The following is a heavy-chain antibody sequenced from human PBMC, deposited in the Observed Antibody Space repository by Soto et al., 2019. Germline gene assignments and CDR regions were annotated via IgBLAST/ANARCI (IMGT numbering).Heavy chain of an antibody. D-gene: IGHD6-6*01. Sequence: ESGGDLVQPGGSLRLSCAASGFTFSSYDMSWVRQAPGKGLEWVSGISGSGAGTYYADSVKGRFTVSRDNSKNTLYLKMNRLRAEDTAVYYCAKAEQLVRARWYFDLWGRGTLVTVSS. J-gene: IGHJ2*01. V-gene: IGHV3-23*01. CDR3: AKAEQLVRARWYFDL. CDR2: ISGSGAGT. CDR1: GFTFSSYD.